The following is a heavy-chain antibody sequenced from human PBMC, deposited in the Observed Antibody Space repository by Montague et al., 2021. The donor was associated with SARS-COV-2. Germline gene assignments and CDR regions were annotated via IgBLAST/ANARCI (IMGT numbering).Heavy chain of an antibody. J-gene: IGHJ4*02. CDR1: GDSISTYNW. V-gene: IGHV4-4*02. CDR3: ARKGSGRSDLAY. CDR2: FYHTGST. Sequence: SETLSLTCVVSGDSISTYNWWTWVRLPPGKGLEWVGEFYHTGSTKYKPFLKSRVSMSVDKSWHQFSLRLTSVTAADTAIYYCARKGSGRSDLAYWGQGTLVTVSS. D-gene: IGHD1-26*01.